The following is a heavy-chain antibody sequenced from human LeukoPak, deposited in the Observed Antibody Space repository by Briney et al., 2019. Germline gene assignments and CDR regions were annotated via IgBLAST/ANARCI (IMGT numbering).Heavy chain of an antibody. D-gene: IGHD3-10*01. CDR2: INHSGST. V-gene: IGHV4-34*01. J-gene: IGHJ4*02. Sequence: SETLSLTCAVYGGSFSGYYWSWIRQPPGKGLEWIGEINHSGSTNYNPSLKSRVTISVDTSKNQFSLKLSSVTAADTAVYYCAREEIWFGELSGFDYWGQGTLVTVSS. CDR1: GGSFSGYY. CDR3: AREEIWFGELSGFDY.